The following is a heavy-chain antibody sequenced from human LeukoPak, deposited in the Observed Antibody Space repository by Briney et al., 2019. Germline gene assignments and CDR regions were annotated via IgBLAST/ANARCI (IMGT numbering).Heavy chain of an antibody. V-gene: IGHV3-43D*03. CDR1: GFTFDDYA. CDR2: ISWDGGST. CDR3: AKASYQSAGDDFQH. J-gene: IGHJ1*01. D-gene: IGHD6-13*01. Sequence: GGSLRLSCAASGFTFDDYAMHWVRQAPGKGLEWVSLISWDGGSTYYADSVKGRFTISRDNSKNSLYLQMNSLRAEDTALYYCAKASYQSAGDDFQHWGQGTLVTVSS.